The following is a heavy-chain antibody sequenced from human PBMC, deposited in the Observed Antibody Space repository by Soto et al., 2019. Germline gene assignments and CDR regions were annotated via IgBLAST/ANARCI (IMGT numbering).Heavy chain of an antibody. J-gene: IGHJ4*02. CDR1: GYTFTGYY. D-gene: IGHD2-8*01. Sequence: ASVKVSCKASGYTFTGYYMHWVRQAPGQGLEWMGWINPNSGGTNYAQKFQGWVTMTRDTSISTAYMELSRLRSDDTAVYYCARELLDCTNGVCPYYFDYWGQGTLVTVSS. CDR2: INPNSGGT. CDR3: ARELLDCTNGVCPYYFDY. V-gene: IGHV1-2*04.